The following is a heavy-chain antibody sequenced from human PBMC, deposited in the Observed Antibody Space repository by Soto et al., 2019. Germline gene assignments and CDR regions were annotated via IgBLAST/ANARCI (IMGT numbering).Heavy chain of an antibody. CDR1: GGSISSYY. J-gene: IGHJ4*02. D-gene: IGHD3-22*01. CDR3: ARASSSGYYSADF. Sequence: QVQLQESGPGLVKPSETLSLTCTVSGGSISSYYWSWIRQPPGKGLVWIGYIYYSGSTNYNPSLKSRVTISVDTSKNQFSLKLSSVTAADTAMYYCARASSSGYYSADFWGQGTLVTVSS. V-gene: IGHV4-59*01. CDR2: IYYSGST.